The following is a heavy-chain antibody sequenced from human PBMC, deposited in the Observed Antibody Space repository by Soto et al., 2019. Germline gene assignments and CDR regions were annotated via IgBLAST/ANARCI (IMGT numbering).Heavy chain of an antibody. V-gene: IGHV1-8*01. CDR3: ARGRTYCSSTSCLYYFDY. CDR1: GYTFTSYD. CDR2: MNPNSGNT. D-gene: IGHD2-2*01. Sequence: ASVKVSCKASGYTFTSYDINWVRQATGQGLEWMGWMNPNSGNTGYAQKFQGRVTMTRNTSISTAYMELSSLRSEDTAVYYCARGRTYCSSTSCLYYFDYWGQGTLVTV. J-gene: IGHJ4*02.